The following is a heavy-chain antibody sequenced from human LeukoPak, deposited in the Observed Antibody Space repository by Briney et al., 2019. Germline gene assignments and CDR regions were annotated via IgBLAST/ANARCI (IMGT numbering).Heavy chain of an antibody. D-gene: IGHD6-19*01. Sequence: SETLSLTCTVSGDSISISGYYWSWIRQHPGKGLEWIGYIYYSGSTYYNPSLKSRGSISMDTSKNQFSLKLSSVTAADTAVYFCAGAVASRYFDYWGQGTLVTVSS. J-gene: IGHJ4*02. CDR1: GDSISISGYY. CDR3: AGAVASRYFDY. CDR2: IYYSGST. V-gene: IGHV4-31*03.